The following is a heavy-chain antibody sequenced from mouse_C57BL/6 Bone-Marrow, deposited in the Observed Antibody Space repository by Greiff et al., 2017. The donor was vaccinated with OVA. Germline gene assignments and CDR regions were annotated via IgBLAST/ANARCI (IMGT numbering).Heavy chain of an antibody. D-gene: IGHD1-1*01. CDR1: GFTFNTSA. V-gene: IGHV10-3*01. CDR3: VREGGKYYGTSYYFDY. Sequence: EVQLVESGGGLVQPKGSLKLSCAASGFTFNTSAMHWVRPAPGKGLEWVARIRSKSSNYATYSADSVKDRFTISSDDSQSMLYLQMNNLKTEDTAMYYCVREGGKYYGTSYYFDYWGQGTTLTVSS. CDR2: IRSKSSNYAT. J-gene: IGHJ2*01.